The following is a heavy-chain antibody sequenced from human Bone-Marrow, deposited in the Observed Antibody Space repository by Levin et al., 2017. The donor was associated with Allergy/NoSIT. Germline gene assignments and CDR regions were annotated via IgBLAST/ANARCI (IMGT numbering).Heavy chain of an antibody. CDR2: ISWNSLSR. CDR3: AKAYCGNGVCRLFDS. V-gene: IGHV3-9*01. J-gene: IGHJ4*02. Sequence: LTGGSLRLSCVASGFDFDDFAMHWVRQAPGKGLEWVSSISWNSLSREYADSVRGRFTISRDNAQNSVFLQMNSLRPDDTALYYCAKAYCGNGVCRLFDSWGQGTLVTVSS. CDR1: GFDFDDFA. D-gene: IGHD2-8*01.